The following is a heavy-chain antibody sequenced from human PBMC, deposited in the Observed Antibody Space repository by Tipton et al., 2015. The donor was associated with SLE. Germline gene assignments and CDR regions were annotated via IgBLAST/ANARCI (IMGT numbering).Heavy chain of an antibody. Sequence: SLRLSCAASGFTFSSYEMNWVRQAPGKGLEWVSYISSSGSTIYYADSVKGRFTISRDNAKNSLYLQMNSLRAEDTAVYYCARDFRVVKGSGGFDYWGQGTLVTVSS. V-gene: IGHV3-48*03. CDR1: GFTFSSYE. CDR2: ISSSGSTI. CDR3: ARDFRVVKGSGGFDY. J-gene: IGHJ4*02. D-gene: IGHD3-3*01.